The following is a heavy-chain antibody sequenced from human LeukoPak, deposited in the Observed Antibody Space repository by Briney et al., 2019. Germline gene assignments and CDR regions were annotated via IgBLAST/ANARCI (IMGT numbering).Heavy chain of an antibody. CDR3: ARNREDTAMALDY. Sequence: ASVKVSCKASGYTFTGYYMHWVRQAPGQGLEWMGWINPNSGGTNYAQKFQGRVTTTRDTSISTAYMELSRLRSDDTAVYYCARNREDTAMALDYWGQGTLVTVSS. J-gene: IGHJ4*02. CDR1: GYTFTGYY. V-gene: IGHV1-2*02. CDR2: INPNSGGT. D-gene: IGHD5-18*01.